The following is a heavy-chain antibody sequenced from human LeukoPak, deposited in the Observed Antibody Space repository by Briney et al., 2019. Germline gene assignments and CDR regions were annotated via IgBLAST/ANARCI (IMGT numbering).Heavy chain of an antibody. Sequence: ASVKVSCKASGYTFTSYVNWVRQATGQGLEWMGWMNLNSGNTGYAQKFQGRVTMTRNTSISTAYMELSSLRSEDTAVYYCARVPPVLRFLEWFPRFDPWGQGTLVTVSS. CDR3: ARVPPVLRFLEWFPRFDP. V-gene: IGHV1-8*01. CDR1: GYTFTSYV. D-gene: IGHD3-3*01. CDR2: MNLNSGNT. J-gene: IGHJ5*02.